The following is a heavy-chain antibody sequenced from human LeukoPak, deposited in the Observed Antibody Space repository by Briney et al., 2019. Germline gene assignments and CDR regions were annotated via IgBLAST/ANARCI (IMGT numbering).Heavy chain of an antibody. CDR3: ARDWGPPLSYFDY. V-gene: IGHV1-2*02. CDR1: GYTFTVYY. CDR2: INPNSGGT. J-gene: IGHJ4*02. Sequence: GASVKVSCKASGYTFTVYYMHWVRQAPGQGLEWMGWINPNSGGTNYAQKFQGRVTMTRDTSISTAYMELSRLRSDDTAVYYCARDWGPPLSYFDYWGQGTLVTVSS. D-gene: IGHD7-27*01.